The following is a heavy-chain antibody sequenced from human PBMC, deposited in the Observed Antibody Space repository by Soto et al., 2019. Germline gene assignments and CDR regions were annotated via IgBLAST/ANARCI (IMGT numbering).Heavy chain of an antibody. D-gene: IGHD6-13*01. V-gene: IGHV3-11*04. CDR3: AKEGSSSWYYFDY. CDR2: ISSSGSTI. J-gene: IGHJ4*02. CDR1: GFTFSDYY. Sequence: GGSLRLSCAASGFTFSDYYMSWIRQAPGKGLEWVSYISSSGSTIYYADSVKGRFTISRDNAKNSLYLQMNSLRAEDTAVYYCAKEGSSSWYYFDYWGQGTLVTVSS.